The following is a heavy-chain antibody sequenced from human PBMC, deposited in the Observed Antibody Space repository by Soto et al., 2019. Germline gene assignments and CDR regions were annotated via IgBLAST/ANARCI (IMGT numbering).Heavy chain of an antibody. CDR3: ARQLAYCGGDCYTEPIDY. CDR2: INPKTGDT. V-gene: IGHV1-2*02. CDR1: GYTFTAYY. Sequence: ASVKVSCKTSGYTFTAYYIHWVRQAPGQGLEWMGWINPKTGDTKYAQKFQGRVTMTGDTSITTAYVELGRLRSDDTAVYYCARQLAYCGGDCYTEPIDYWGQGTLVTVSS. D-gene: IGHD2-21*02. J-gene: IGHJ4*02.